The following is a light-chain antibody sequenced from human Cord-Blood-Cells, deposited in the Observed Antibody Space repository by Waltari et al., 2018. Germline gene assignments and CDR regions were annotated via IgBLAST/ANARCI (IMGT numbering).Light chain of an antibody. J-gene: IGKJ5*01. V-gene: IGKV3-11*01. CDR2: DAS. CDR3: QQRSNWPPIT. Sequence: EIVLTQSPATLSLSPGERATLSCRASQSVSSYLAWYQQKPGQAPRLLIYDASNRATGIPARFSVSGSGTDFTLTISILEPEDFAVYYCQQRSNWPPITFGQGTRLEIK. CDR1: QSVSSY.